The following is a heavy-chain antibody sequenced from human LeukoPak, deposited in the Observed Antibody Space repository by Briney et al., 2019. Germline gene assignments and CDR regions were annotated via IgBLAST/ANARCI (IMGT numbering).Heavy chain of an antibody. D-gene: IGHD2-15*01. CDR2: IYYSGST. J-gene: IGHJ3*02. CDR1: GASISSYY. CDR3: ARGYCSGGSCYWDAFDI. Sequence: PSETLSLTCTVSGASISSYYWNWIRQPPGKGLEWIGHIYYSGSTNYNSSLKGRVTISVDTSKNQFSLKLSSVTAANTAVYYCARGYCSGGSCYWDAFDIWGQGTMVTVFS. V-gene: IGHV4-59*01.